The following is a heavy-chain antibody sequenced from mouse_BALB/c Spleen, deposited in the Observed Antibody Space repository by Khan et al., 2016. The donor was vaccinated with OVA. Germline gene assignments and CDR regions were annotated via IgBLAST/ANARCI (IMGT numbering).Heavy chain of an antibody. J-gene: IGHJ2*01. Sequence: VRLQQSGPGLVKPSQSLSLTCTVTGYSITSVYAWNWIRQFPGNKLEWMGYISYSGVTSYTPSLKSRISITRDTSKNQFFLQLNSVTTEDTATYYCARGNYYGYYFDYWGQGTTLTVSS. D-gene: IGHD1-1*01. CDR1: GYSITSVYA. CDR2: ISYSGVT. V-gene: IGHV3-2*02. CDR3: ARGNYYGYYFDY.